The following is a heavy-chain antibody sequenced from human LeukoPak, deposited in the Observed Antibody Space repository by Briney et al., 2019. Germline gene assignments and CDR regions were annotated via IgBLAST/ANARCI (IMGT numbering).Heavy chain of an antibody. CDR2: IYYSGST. J-gene: IGHJ4*02. CDR3: ARGGSIAARQFDY. CDR1: GGSFSGYY. D-gene: IGHD6-6*01. V-gene: IGHV4-59*01. Sequence: SETLSLTCAVYGGSFSGYYWSWIRQPPGKGLEWIGYIYYSGSTNYNPSLKSRVTISVDTSKNQFSLKLSSVTAADTAVYYCARGGSIAARQFDYWGQGTLVTVSS.